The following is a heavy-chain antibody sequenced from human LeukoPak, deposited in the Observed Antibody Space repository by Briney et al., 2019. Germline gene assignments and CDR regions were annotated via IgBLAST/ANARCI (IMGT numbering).Heavy chain of an antibody. CDR3: ARDFTVTRGTWFDP. CDR1: GFTFSSYW. V-gene: IGHV3-7*01. D-gene: IGHD4-17*01. J-gene: IGHJ5*02. CDR2: IKQDGSEK. Sequence: GGTLRLSCAASGFTFSSYWMSWVRQAPGKGLEWVANIKQDGSEKYYVDSVKGRFTISSDNAKNSLYLQMNSLRAEDTAVYCCARDFTVTRGTWFDPWGQGTLVTVSS.